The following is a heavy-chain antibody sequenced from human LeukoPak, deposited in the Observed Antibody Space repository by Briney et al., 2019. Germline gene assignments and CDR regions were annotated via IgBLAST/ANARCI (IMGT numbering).Heavy chain of an antibody. CDR2: FDPEDGET. V-gene: IGHV1-24*01. CDR1: GYTLTELS. D-gene: IGHD5-12*01. Sequence: APVKVSCKVSGYTLTELSMHWVRQAPGKGLEWMGGFDPEDGETIYAQKFQGRVTMTEDTSTDTAYMELSSLRSEDTAVYYCATVLRGYSGFILDYWGQGTLVTVSS. J-gene: IGHJ4*02. CDR3: ATVLRGYSGFILDY.